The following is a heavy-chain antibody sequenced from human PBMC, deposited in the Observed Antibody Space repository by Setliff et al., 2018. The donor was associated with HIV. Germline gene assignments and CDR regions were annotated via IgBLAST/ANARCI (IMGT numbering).Heavy chain of an antibody. CDR2: IIPILGIA. D-gene: IGHD1-1*01. CDR1: GGTFSSYA. Sequence: ASVKVSCKASGGTFSSYAISWVRQAPGQGLEWMGGIIPILGIANYAPRFQGRVTITADESTSTVYMELSSLRSEDSAVYYCARGRASYNVFDIWGQGTMVTVSS. J-gene: IGHJ3*02. V-gene: IGHV1-69*10. CDR3: ARGRASYNVFDI.